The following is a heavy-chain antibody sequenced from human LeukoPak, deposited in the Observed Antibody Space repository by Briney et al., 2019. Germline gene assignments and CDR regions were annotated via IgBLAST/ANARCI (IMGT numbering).Heavy chain of an antibody. Sequence: ASVKVSCKVSGYTLTELSMHWVRQAPGKGLEWMGGFDPEDGETIYAQKFQGRVTMTRDTSISTAYMELSRLRSDDTAVYYCARTYCAEDCSIRYFDYWGQGTLVTVSS. CDR2: FDPEDGET. J-gene: IGHJ4*02. D-gene: IGHD2-21*02. CDR1: GYTLTELS. V-gene: IGHV1-24*01. CDR3: ARTYCAEDCSIRYFDY.